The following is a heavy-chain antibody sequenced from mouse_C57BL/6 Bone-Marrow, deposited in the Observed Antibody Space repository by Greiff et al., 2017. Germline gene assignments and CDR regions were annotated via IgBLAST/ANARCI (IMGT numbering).Heavy chain of an antibody. D-gene: IGHD1-1*02. CDR3: VMASFAY. Sequence: QVQLQQPGAELVRPGTSVKLSCKASGYTFTSYWMHWVKQRPGQGLEWIGVIDPSDSYTNYNQKFKGKATLTVDTSSSTAYMQLSSLTSEDSAVYYCVMASFAYWGQGTLVTVSA. CDR2: IDPSDSYT. V-gene: IGHV1-59*01. CDR1: GYTFTSYW. J-gene: IGHJ3*01.